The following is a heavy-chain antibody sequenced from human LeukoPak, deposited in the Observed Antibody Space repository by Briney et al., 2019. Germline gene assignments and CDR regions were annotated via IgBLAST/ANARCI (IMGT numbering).Heavy chain of an antibody. CDR1: EYTFTSYD. V-gene: IGHV1-8*01. J-gene: IGHJ4*02. CDR2: MNPKSGNT. D-gene: IGHD2-2*01. Sequence: APVKVSGKASEYTFTSYDINGVRQATGQGREWMGWMNPKSGNTGYAQKFQGRVTMTRNTSISTAYMELSSLRSEDTAVYYCARGVRIVVVPAAQYYFDYWGQGTLVTVSS. CDR3: ARGVRIVVVPAAQYYFDY.